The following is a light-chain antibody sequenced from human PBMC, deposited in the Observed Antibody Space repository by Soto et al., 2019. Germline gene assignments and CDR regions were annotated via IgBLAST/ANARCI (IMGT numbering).Light chain of an antibody. CDR1: QGSSRN. Sequence: EIVMTQSPATLSVSPGEGATLSCRASQGSSRNLAWYQQRPGQAPRLLIYAASSRATGIPARFSGSGSGTDFTLTISSLQSEDFAVYYCQQYNRWPLTFGQGTKVEIK. J-gene: IGKJ1*01. CDR2: AAS. V-gene: IGKV3-15*01. CDR3: QQYNRWPLT.